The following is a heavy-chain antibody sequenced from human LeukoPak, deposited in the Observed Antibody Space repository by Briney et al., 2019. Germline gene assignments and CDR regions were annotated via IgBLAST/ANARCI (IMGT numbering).Heavy chain of an antibody. CDR2: IIPILGIA. Sequence: SVKVSCKASGGTFSSYTISWVRQAPGQGLEWMGRIIPILGIANYAQKFQGRVTITADKSTNTAYMELSSLRSEDTAVYYCARDPAGAAGETLFDYWGQGTLVTVSS. D-gene: IGHD1-26*01. J-gene: IGHJ4*02. CDR1: GGTFSSYT. CDR3: ARDPAGAAGETLFDY. V-gene: IGHV1-69*04.